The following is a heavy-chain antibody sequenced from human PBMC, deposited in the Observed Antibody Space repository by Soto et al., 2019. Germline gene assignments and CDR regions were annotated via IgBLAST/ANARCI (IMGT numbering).Heavy chain of an antibody. J-gene: IGHJ4*02. D-gene: IGHD2-2*01. CDR1: GFTFNSYG. CDR3: ARDCQSYCGSTSCYGGMVY. CDR2: IWYDGSNK. Sequence: QVQLVESGGGVVQPGRSLRLSCAASGFTFNSYGIHWVRQAPGKGLEWVAVIWYDGSNKYYADSVKGRFTISRDNSKNTLYLQMNSLRADDTAVYYCARDCQSYCGSTSCYGGMVYWGQGTLVTVSS. V-gene: IGHV3-33*01.